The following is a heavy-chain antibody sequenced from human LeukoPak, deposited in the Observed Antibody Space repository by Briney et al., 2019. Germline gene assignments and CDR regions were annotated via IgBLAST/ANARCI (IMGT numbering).Heavy chain of an antibody. CDR3: ARVSSVPAADLFDY. J-gene: IGHJ4*02. V-gene: IGHV1-2*02. Sequence: ASVKVSCKASGYTFTGYYMHWVRQAPGQGLEWMGWINPNSGGTNYAQKFQGRVTMTRDTSISTAYMELSRLRSDDTAVYYCARVSSVPAADLFDYWGQGTLVTVSS. CDR2: INPNSGGT. CDR1: GYTFTGYY. D-gene: IGHD2-2*01.